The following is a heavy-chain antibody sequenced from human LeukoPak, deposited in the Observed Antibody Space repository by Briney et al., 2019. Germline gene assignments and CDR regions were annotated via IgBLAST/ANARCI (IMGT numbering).Heavy chain of an antibody. V-gene: IGHV1-2*02. J-gene: IGHJ6*03. CDR1: GYMFTGYY. CDR2: INPNSGGT. D-gene: IGHD6-19*01. Sequence: ASVKVSCKASGYMFTGYYMHWVRQAPGQGLEWMGWINPNSGGTNYAQKFQGRVTMTRDTSISTAYMDLNRLRSDDTAVYYCARVVAVTVPPVYYMDVWGKGSTVTVSS. CDR3: ARVVAVTVPPVYYMDV.